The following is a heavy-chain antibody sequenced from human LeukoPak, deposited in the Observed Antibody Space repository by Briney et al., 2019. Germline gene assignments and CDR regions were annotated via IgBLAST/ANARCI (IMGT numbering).Heavy chain of an antibody. V-gene: IGHV3-21*01. Sequence: PRGSLRLSCAASGFTFSSYSMNWVRQAPGKGLEWVSSISSSSSYIYYADSVKGRFTISRDNAKNSLYPQMNSLRAEDTAVYYCARARIPLEMATISTPFDYWGQGTLVTVSS. CDR3: ARARIPLEMATISTPFDY. D-gene: IGHD5-24*01. CDR1: GFTFSSYS. CDR2: ISSSSSYI. J-gene: IGHJ4*02.